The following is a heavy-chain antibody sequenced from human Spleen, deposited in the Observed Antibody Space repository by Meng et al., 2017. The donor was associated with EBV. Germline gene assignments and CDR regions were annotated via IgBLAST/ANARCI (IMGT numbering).Heavy chain of an antibody. CDR3: AKLMDS. CDR1: GVTFSSYA. V-gene: IGHV3-23*04. D-gene: IGHD2-8*01. CDR2: ISGDGGRT. Sequence: EGQLVGAGAGLMRPGGSLRLSCAASGVTFSSYAMRWVRQAPGKGLEWVSGISGDGGRTYYADSVKGRFTISRDDSKNTVYLEMHRLRVEDTALYYCAKLMDSWGQGTLVTVSS. J-gene: IGHJ4*02.